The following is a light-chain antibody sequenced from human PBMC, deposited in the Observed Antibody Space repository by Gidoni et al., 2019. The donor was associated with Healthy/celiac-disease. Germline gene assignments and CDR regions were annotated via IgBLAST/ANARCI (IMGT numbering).Light chain of an antibody. CDR1: QSISSY. CDR3: QQSYSTPVT. CDR2: AAS. J-gene: IGKJ2*01. Sequence: SQSISSYLNWYQQKPGKAPKLLIYAASSLQSGVPSRFSGSGSGTDFTLTISSLQPEDFATYYCQQSYSTPVTFXXXTKLEIK. V-gene: IGKV1-39*01.